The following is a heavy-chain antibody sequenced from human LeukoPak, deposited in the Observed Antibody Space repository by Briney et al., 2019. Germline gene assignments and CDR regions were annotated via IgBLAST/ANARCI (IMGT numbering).Heavy chain of an antibody. CDR3: ARGYYGSGSYYNAY. Sequence: ASVKVSCKASGYTFTGYYMHWVRQAPGQGLEWMGWINPNSGGTNYAQEFQGRVTMTRDTSISTAYVELSRLRSDDTAVYYCARGYYGSGSYYNAYWGQGTLVTVSS. CDR2: INPNSGGT. V-gene: IGHV1-2*02. J-gene: IGHJ4*02. D-gene: IGHD3-10*01. CDR1: GYTFTGYY.